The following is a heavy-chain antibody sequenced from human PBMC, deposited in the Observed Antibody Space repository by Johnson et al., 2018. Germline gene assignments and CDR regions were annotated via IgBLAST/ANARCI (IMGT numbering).Heavy chain of an antibody. D-gene: IGHD3-22*01. CDR1: GYTFTSYW. CDR3: ARRYYYDSSGYFADAFDI. J-gene: IGHJ3*02. V-gene: IGHV5-51*03. Sequence: EVQLVEAGAEVKKPGESLKISCKGSGYTFTSYWIGWVRQMPGKGLAWVGIIYPGDSDTRYSPSFQGQVTISADKSISTAYLQWSSLKASDTAMYSCARRYYYDSSGYFADAFDIWGQGTMVTVSS. CDR2: IYPGDSDT.